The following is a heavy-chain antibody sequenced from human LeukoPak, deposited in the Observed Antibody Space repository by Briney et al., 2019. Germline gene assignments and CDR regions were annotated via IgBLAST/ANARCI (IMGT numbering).Heavy chain of an antibody. CDR3: ARDGVYGSGKFGY. Sequence: PGGSLRLSCAASGFSFSNYWMTWVRQPPGKGLEWVANIKGDGSEKNCVDSVKGRFTISRDNARTSLYLQMNSLRAEDTAVYYCARDGVYGSGKFGYWGQGTLVTVSS. CDR2: IKGDGSEK. CDR1: GFSFSNYW. V-gene: IGHV3-7*01. J-gene: IGHJ4*02. D-gene: IGHD3-10*01.